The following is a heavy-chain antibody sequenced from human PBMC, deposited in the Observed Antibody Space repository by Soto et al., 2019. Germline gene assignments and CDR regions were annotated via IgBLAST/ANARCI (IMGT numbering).Heavy chain of an antibody. D-gene: IGHD3-16*01. CDR2: IFWDDDK. CDR3: AHRRFGLRCLWDLGIFDS. CDR1: GFSLSTNGVG. J-gene: IGHJ4*02. V-gene: IGHV2-5*02. Sequence: QITLKESGPMLVNPTQTLTLTCTFSGFSLSTNGVGVGWIRQPPGKALEWLGLIFWDDDKFYSPSLKRRLAITKDTYTSQVVLIMIKIDPADTATYYCAHRRFGLRCLWDLGIFDSWGQGTLVTVSS.